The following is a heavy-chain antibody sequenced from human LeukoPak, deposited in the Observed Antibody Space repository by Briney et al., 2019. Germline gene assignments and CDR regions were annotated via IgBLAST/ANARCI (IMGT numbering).Heavy chain of an antibody. V-gene: IGHV3-30-3*01. CDR3: ARAPITTAAGFFDY. CDR2: ISDDGSTE. Sequence: PGRSLRLSCAASGFTFSHYTMHWVRQAPGKGLEWVTFISDDGSTEYYADSVKGRFTISRDNSKNTLYLQMNSLRPEDTAVYYCARAPITTAAGFFDYWGQGTLVTVSS. J-gene: IGHJ4*02. D-gene: IGHD6-13*01. CDR1: GFTFSHYT.